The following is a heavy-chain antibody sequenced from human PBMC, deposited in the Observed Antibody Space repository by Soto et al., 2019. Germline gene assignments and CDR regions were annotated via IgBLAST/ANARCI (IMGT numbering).Heavy chain of an antibody. J-gene: IGHJ3*02. CDR3: ARGNYYDSSDPWGATFDI. CDR1: GGSVSSGAYS. D-gene: IGHD3-22*01. V-gene: IGHV4-30-2*01. CDR2: ISHIGST. Sequence: QLQLQESGSGLVKPSQTLSLTCAVSGGSVSSGAYSWNWLRQPPGKDLEWIGYISHIGSTYYNPSLKSRVTISLDRSKNQFSLRLSSVTAADTAVYYCARGNYYDSSDPWGATFDIWGQGTMVTVSS.